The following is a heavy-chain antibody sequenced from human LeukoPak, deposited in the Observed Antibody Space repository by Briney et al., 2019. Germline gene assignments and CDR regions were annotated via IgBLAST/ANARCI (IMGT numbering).Heavy chain of an antibody. CDR2: VFTSGNT. CDR3: AREAMVRGVISHFDY. D-gene: IGHD3-10*01. Sequence: PSETLSLTCAVSGGSITRGSYYWTWIRQPAGKALEWIGHVFTSGNTNYNPSLKGRVTISVDTSKNQFSLKLSSVTAADTAVYYCAREAMVRGVISHFDYWGQGTLVTVSS. CDR1: GGSITRGSYY. J-gene: IGHJ4*02. V-gene: IGHV4-61*09.